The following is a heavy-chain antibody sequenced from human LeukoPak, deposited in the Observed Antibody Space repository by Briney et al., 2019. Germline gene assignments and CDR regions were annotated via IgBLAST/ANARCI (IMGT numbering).Heavy chain of an antibody. CDR2: MYYSGTT. V-gene: IGHV4-39*01. CDR3: ARHPPRDGSAFDY. J-gene: IGHJ4*02. Sequence: SETLSLTCTVSGGSISSGSYYWGWIRQPPGKGLEWIASMYYSGTTFYSPSLKSRVTISVDTSKDQLSLKLGSVTAADTAVYYCARHPPRDGSAFDYWGQGTLVTVSS. CDR1: GGSISSGSYY.